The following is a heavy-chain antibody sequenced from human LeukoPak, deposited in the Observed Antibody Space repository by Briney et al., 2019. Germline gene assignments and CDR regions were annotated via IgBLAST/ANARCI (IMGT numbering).Heavy chain of an antibody. CDR3: AKDSHSWSRDY. V-gene: IGHV3-21*01. J-gene: IGHJ4*02. Sequence: GGSLRLSCAASGFTFSSYWMTWVRQAPGKGLEWVSLIDSNSNFMNYADSVKGRFTISRDNAKKSLYLEMNSLRAGDTAVYYCAKDSHSWSRDYWGQGTLVTVSS. CDR1: GFTFSSYW. CDR2: IDSNSNFM. D-gene: IGHD6-13*01.